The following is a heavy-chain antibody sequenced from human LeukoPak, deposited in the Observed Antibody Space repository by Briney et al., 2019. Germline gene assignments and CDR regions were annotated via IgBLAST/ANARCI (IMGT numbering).Heavy chain of an antibody. J-gene: IGHJ1*01. D-gene: IGHD6-13*01. V-gene: IGHV3-48*03. CDR2: ISSSGRTT. CDR1: GFTFSSYE. CDR3: ARGDISSSAEYFQH. Sequence: QAGGSLRLSCAASGFTFSSYEMNWVRQAPGKGLEWVSNISSSGRTTYYADSVKGRFTISRDNAKNSLYVQMNSLRAEDTAVYYCARGDISSSAEYFQHRGQGTLVTVSS.